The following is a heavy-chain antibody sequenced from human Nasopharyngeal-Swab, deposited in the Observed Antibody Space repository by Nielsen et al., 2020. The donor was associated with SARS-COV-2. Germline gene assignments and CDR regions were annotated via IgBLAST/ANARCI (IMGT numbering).Heavy chain of an antibody. D-gene: IGHD6-19*01. CDR1: GYTFTSYG. CDR3: ARVGVDSSGWYRGDY. CDR2: ISAYNDNT. Sequence: ASVKVSCKASGYTFTSYGISWVRQAPGQGLEWMGWISAYNDNTNYAQKLQCTVTMTTDTSTSTAYMELRSLRSDDTAVYYWARVGVDSSGWYRGDYWGQGTLVTVSS. J-gene: IGHJ4*02. V-gene: IGHV1-18*01.